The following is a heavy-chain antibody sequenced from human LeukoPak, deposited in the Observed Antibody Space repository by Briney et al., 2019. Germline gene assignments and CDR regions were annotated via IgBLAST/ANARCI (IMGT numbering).Heavy chain of an antibody. Sequence: GGSMRLSCEASGFTFSSYWMHWVRQIPGKGLMWVSRIESNGLTLYADSVRDRFTISRDNGKNTIYLQMNSLRVDDTAIYYCAKAATYFYGSVTYDWFESWGQGTLVTVSS. V-gene: IGHV3-74*01. D-gene: IGHD3-10*01. J-gene: IGHJ5*01. CDR1: GFTFSSYW. CDR3: AKAATYFYGSVTYDWFES. CDR2: IESNGLT.